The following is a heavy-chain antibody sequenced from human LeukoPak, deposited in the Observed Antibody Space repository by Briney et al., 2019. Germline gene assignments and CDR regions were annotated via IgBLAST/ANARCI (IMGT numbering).Heavy chain of an antibody. J-gene: IGHJ4*02. D-gene: IGHD7-27*01. CDR3: VRTPPNWGFDY. V-gene: IGHV1-3*01. CDR1: GYIFINYA. CDR2: INGGNGYT. Sequence: ASVKVSCKASGYIFINYAIHWVRRAPGQRLEWMGWINGGNGYTKYSQNFQGRVTITRDTSASTAYMELSSLRSEDTAIYYCVRTPPNWGFDYWGQGTLVTVSS.